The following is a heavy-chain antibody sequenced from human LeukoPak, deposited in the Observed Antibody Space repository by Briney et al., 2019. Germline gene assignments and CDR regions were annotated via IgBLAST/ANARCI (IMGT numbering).Heavy chain of an antibody. CDR3: ARGDTIFGVVTFDY. D-gene: IGHD3-3*01. CDR1: GGTFSSYA. V-gene: IGHV1-69*06. CDR2: NIPIFGTA. J-gene: IGHJ4*02. Sequence: GASVKVSCKASGGTFSSYAMSWVRQAPGQGLEWMGGNIPIFGTANYAQKFQGRVTITADKSTSTAYMELSSLRSEDTAVYYCARGDTIFGVVTFDYWGQGTLVTVSS.